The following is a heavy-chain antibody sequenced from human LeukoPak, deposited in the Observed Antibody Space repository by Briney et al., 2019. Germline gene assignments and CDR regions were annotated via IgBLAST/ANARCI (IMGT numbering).Heavy chain of an antibody. CDR3: ARDLVKVTKGFDI. CDR1: SDSFSSHY. J-gene: IGHJ3*02. Sequence: PSETLSLTFAVSSDSFSSHYLAWLRQPPGKGLEGVGDISYIGSTNYNPSLKSRVTISIDTSKNQFSLKLTSVTAADTAVYYCARDLVKVTKGFDIWGQGTMVSISS. V-gene: IGHV4-59*11. D-gene: IGHD4-17*01. CDR2: ISYIGST.